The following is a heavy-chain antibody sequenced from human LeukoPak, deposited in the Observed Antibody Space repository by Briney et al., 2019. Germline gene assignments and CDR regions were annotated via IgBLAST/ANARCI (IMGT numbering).Heavy chain of an antibody. D-gene: IGHD3-10*01. CDR1: GFIFSSFE. V-gene: IGHV3-48*02. CDR3: ARKCHGSGNYYPDY. Sequence: GGSLRLSCAASGFIFSSFEVNWVRQAPGKGLEWVSYISGSSSTIYYADSVKGRFTISRDNAKNSLYLQMNSLRDDDTAVYYCARKCHGSGNYYPDYWGQGTLVTVSS. CDR2: ISGSSSTI. J-gene: IGHJ4*02.